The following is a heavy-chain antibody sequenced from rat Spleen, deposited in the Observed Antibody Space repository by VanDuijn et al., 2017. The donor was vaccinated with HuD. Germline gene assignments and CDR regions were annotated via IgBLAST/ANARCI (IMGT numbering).Heavy chain of an antibody. J-gene: IGHJ3*01. Sequence: EVQLVESGGGLVQPGRSLKLSCAASGFTFSDYYMAWVRQAPTKGLEWVASINPGGFNTYYRDSVKGRFTVSRDNSKSTLYLQWDSLRSEDTATYYCARHDYPGVTTNWFASWGQGTLVTVSS. V-gene: IGHV5-25*01. CDR3: ARHDYPGVTTNWFAS. CDR2: INPGGFNT. CDR1: GFTFSDYY. D-gene: IGHD1-4*01.